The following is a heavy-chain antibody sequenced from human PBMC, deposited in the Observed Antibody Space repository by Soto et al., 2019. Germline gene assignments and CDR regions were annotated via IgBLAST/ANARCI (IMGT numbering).Heavy chain of an antibody. CDR2: ISSSSSYI. CDR1: GFTFSSYS. D-gene: IGHD1-26*01. CDR3: ARIGWELLFDYFDY. Sequence: PGGSLRLSCAASGFTFSSYSMNWVRQAPGKGLEWVSSISSSSSYIYYADSVKGRFTISRDNAKNSLYLQMNSLRAEDTAVYYCARIGWELLFDYFDYWGQGTLVTVS. J-gene: IGHJ4*02. V-gene: IGHV3-21*01.